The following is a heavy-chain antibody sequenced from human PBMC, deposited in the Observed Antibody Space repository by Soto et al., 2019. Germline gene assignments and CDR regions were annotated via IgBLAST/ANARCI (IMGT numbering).Heavy chain of an antibody. V-gene: IGHV3-23*01. Sequence: GGSLRLSCAASGFTFSSYAMSWVRQAPGKGLEWVSAISGSGGSTYYADSVKGRFTISRDNSKNTLYLQMNSLRAEDTAVYYCAKDLGIVAYYYYGMDVWGQGTTVTVSS. CDR3: AKDLGIVAYYYYGMDV. J-gene: IGHJ6*02. CDR2: ISGSGGST. CDR1: GFTFSSYA. D-gene: IGHD5-12*01.